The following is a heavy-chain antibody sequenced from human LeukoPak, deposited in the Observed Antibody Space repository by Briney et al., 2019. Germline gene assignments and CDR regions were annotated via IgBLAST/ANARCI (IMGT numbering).Heavy chain of an antibody. CDR1: EFTFSSYS. CDR3: ARVTHDYGDYVDYYYYYGMDV. J-gene: IGHJ6*04. CDR2: ISSSSSYI. Sequence: GGSLRLSCAASEFTFSSYSMNWVRQAPGKGLEWVSSISSSSSYIYYADSVKGRFTISRDNAKNSLYLQMNSLRAEDTAVYYCARVTHDYGDYVDYYYYYGMDVWGKGTTVTVSS. V-gene: IGHV3-21*01. D-gene: IGHD4-17*01.